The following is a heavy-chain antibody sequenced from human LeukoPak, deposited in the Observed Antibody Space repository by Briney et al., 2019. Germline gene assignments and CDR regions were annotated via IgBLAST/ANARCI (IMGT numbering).Heavy chain of an antibody. CDR1: GGSIDSHY. D-gene: IGHD3-22*01. Sequence: ETLSLTCTVSGGSIDSHYWSWIRQPPGKGLEWVSGINWNGGNTGYADSVRGRFTISRDNAKNSLYLQMNSLRAEDTAFYYCVRNFGGGDRSGPYHWGQGTLVTVSS. V-gene: IGHV3-20*04. CDR2: INWNGGNT. CDR3: VRNFGGGDRSGPYH. J-gene: IGHJ5*02.